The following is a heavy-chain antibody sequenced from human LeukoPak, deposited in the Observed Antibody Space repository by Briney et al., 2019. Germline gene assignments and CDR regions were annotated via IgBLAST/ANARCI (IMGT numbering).Heavy chain of an antibody. Sequence: GESLKISCKGSGYSFTSYWIGWVRQMPGKGLEWMGVIYPGDSDTRYSPSFQGQVTISADKSISTAYLQWSSLKASDTAMYYCARWEGLAYYDSSGLDAFDIWGQGTMVTVSS. CDR2: IYPGDSDT. D-gene: IGHD3-22*01. J-gene: IGHJ3*02. CDR3: ARWEGLAYYDSSGLDAFDI. CDR1: GYSFTSYW. V-gene: IGHV5-51*01.